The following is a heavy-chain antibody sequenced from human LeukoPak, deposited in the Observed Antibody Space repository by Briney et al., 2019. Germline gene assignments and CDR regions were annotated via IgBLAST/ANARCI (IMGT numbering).Heavy chain of an antibody. CDR3: TRTSGSYFDY. CDR2: ISGYNGNT. Sequence: GASVKVSCKASGYSFSSHDINWVRQAPGQGLEWMGWISGYNGNTNYAQKFQGRVTMTTDTSTTTAYMELRSLRSDDTAVYYCTRTSGSYFDYWGQGTLVTVSS. CDR1: GYSFSSHD. V-gene: IGHV1-18*01. J-gene: IGHJ4*02. D-gene: IGHD1-26*01.